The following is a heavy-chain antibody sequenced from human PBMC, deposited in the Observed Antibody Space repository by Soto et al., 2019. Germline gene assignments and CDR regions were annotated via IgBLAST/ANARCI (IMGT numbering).Heavy chain of an antibody. V-gene: IGHV4-34*01. D-gene: IGHD6-6*01. Sequence: SETLSLTCAVYGGSFSGYYWSWIRQPPGKGLEWIGEINHSGSTNYNPSLKSRVTISVDTSKNQFSLKLSSVTAADTAVYYCASIAARNYYGMDVWGQGTTV. CDR2: INHSGST. CDR1: GGSFSGYY. J-gene: IGHJ6*02. CDR3: ASIAARNYYGMDV.